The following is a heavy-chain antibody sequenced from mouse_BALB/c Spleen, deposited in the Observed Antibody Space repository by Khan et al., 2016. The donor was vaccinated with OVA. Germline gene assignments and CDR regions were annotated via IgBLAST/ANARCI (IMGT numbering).Heavy chain of an antibody. V-gene: IGHV14-1*02. CDR2: IDPENGNT. Sequence: VQLKESGAELVRPGALVKLSCKASGFNIKDYYMYWVKQRPEQGLEWIGWIDPENGNTIYDPKFQGKASITADTSSNTANLQLSSLTSEDTAVYYGASSYEEDAMDCWGQGTSATVSS. CDR1: GFNIKDYY. CDR3: ASSYEEDAMDC. D-gene: IGHD1-1*01. J-gene: IGHJ4*01.